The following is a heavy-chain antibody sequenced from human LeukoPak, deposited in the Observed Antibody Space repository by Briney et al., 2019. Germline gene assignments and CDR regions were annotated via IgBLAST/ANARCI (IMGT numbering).Heavy chain of an antibody. Sequence: GGSLRLSCAASGFTFSSYAMHWVRQAPGKGLEWVAVISYDGSNKYYADSVKGRFTISRDNSKNTLHVQMNSLRDEDTAVYYCARAQRDYCSSTRCYLFDYWGQGTLVTVS. CDR3: ARAQRDYCSSTRCYLFDY. D-gene: IGHD2-2*01. CDR1: GFTFSSYA. J-gene: IGHJ4*02. CDR2: ISYDGSNK. V-gene: IGHV3-30-3*01.